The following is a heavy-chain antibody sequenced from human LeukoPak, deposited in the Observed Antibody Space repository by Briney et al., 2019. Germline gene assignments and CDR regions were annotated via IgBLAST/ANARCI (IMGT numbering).Heavy chain of an antibody. J-gene: IGHJ4*02. CDR2: INPNSGGT. Sequence: GASVKVSCKASGYTFTGYYMYWVRQAPGQGLEWMGWINPNSGGTNYAQKFQGRVTMTRDTSISTAYMELSRLRSDDTAVYYCARAVGHIVVVPAAGFDYWGQGTLVTVSS. D-gene: IGHD2-2*01. CDR1: GYTFTGYY. CDR3: ARAVGHIVVVPAAGFDY. V-gene: IGHV1-2*02.